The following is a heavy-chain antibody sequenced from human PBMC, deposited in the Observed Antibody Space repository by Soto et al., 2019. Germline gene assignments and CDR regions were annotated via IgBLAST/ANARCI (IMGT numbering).Heavy chain of an antibody. V-gene: IGHV3-23*01. CDR3: ATVLLAAAAGYFDY. Sequence: PGGSLRLSCAASGFTFSSYAMSWVRQAPGKGLEWVAVISGNGSNKYYAESVKGRFTISRDNSKNTLYLQMNSLRSEDTAVYYCATVLLAAAAGYFDYWGQGTLVTVSS. CDR2: ISGNGSNK. J-gene: IGHJ4*02. D-gene: IGHD6-13*01. CDR1: GFTFSSYA.